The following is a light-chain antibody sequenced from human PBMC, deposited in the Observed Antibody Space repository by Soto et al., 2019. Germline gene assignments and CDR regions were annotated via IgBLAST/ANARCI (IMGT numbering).Light chain of an antibody. V-gene: IGKV1-5*01. CDR2: DAS. Sequence: DIQMNQFPSTLTPSVGDRVTITCRASRSISDWLAWYQQKAGKAPKLLIFDASTLKSGVSSRFSGSGSGTEFTLTITGLQPEDVATYYCLQYSSHSWTFGQGTKVDIK. J-gene: IGKJ1*01. CDR1: RSISDW. CDR3: LQYSSHSWT.